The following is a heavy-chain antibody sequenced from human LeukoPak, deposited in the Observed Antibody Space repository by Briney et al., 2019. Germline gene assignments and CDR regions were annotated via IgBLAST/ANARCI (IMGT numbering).Heavy chain of an antibody. D-gene: IGHD5-18*01. CDR2: IYYSGST. V-gene: IGHV4-59*01. CDR1: GGSISSYY. J-gene: IGHJ6*02. Sequence: SETLSLTCTVSGGSISSYYWSWIRQPPGKGLEWIGYIYYSGSTNYNPPLKSRVTISVDTSKNQFSLKLSSVTAADTAVYYCARVGYSYGFYYGMDVWGQGTTVTVSS. CDR3: ARVGYSYGFYYGMDV.